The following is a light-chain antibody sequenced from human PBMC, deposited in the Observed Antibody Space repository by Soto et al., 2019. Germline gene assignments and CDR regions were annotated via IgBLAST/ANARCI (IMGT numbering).Light chain of an antibody. CDR3: QQYGSSPPWT. CDR2: GAS. CDR1: QCVSSSY. Sequence: EIVLTQSPGTLSLSPGEKATNSCRAIQCVSSSYLAWYQQKPGQAPRLLIYGASSRATGIPDRFSGSGSGTDFTLTISRLEPEDFAVYYCQQYGSSPPWTFGQGTKVDIK. V-gene: IGKV3-20*01. J-gene: IGKJ1*01.